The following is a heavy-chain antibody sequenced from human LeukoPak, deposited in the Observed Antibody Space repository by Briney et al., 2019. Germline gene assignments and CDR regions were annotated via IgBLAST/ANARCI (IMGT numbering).Heavy chain of an antibody. CDR3: ARAAYYDILTGYYLGWFDP. J-gene: IGHJ5*02. D-gene: IGHD3-9*01. V-gene: IGHV1-2*02. Sequence: ASVKVSCKASGYTFTGYYMHWVRQAPGQGVEWRGWINPNSGGTNYAQKFQGRVTMTRDTSISTAYIELSRLRSDDTAVYYCARAAYYDILTGYYLGWFDPWGQGTLVTVSS. CDR1: GYTFTGYY. CDR2: INPNSGGT.